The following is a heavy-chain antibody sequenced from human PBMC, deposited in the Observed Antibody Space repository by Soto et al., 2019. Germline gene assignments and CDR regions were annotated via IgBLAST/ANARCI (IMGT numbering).Heavy chain of an antibody. D-gene: IGHD2-8*01. J-gene: IGHJ4*02. CDR1: GFTFNNYA. Sequence: QVHLVESGGGVVHPGRSLRLSCATSGFTFNNYAIHWVRQAPGKGLEWVAVISYEGSKRDYADSVKGRFSISRDSSKDTVYLQMNNLRPDDSAVYYCAKTRMVLMLYVRKWALDKWGLGTLVPVS. CDR2: ISYEGSKR. V-gene: IGHV3-30*18. CDR3: AKTRMVLMLYVRKWALDK.